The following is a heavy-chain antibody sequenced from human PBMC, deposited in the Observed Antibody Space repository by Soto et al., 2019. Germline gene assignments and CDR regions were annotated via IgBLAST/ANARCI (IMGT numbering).Heavy chain of an antibody. J-gene: IGHJ5*02. D-gene: IGHD6-13*01. Sequence: ASAKVSCKASGYTFTSYDINWVRQATGQGLEWMGWLNPNSGNTGYAQKFQGRVTMTRNTSISTAYMELSSLRSEDTAVYYCARGLLMHWAAAGTGWFDPGGQGTLVTVSS. V-gene: IGHV1-8*01. CDR3: ARGLLMHWAAAGTGWFDP. CDR1: GYTFTSYD. CDR2: LNPNSGNT.